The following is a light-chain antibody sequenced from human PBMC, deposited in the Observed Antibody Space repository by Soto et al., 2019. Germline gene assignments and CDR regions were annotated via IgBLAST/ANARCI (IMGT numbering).Light chain of an antibody. J-gene: IGKJ4*01. CDR2: DAT. CDR3: QQYNSK. Sequence: DIQLTQSPSTLSASVGDRVTITCRASQSISSWLAWFQQKPGKAPNLLIYDATILKSGVPSRFSGSGSGTEFTLTISSLQPDDFATYYCQQYNSKFGGGTKVDIK. CDR1: QSISSW. V-gene: IGKV1-5*01.